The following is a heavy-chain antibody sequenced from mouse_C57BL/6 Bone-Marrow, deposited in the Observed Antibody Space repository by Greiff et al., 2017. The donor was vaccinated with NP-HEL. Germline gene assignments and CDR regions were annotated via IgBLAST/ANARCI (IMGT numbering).Heavy chain of an antibody. CDR1: GYTFTDYY. J-gene: IGHJ4*01. V-gene: IGHV1-26*01. CDR2: INPNNGGT. CDR3: AAPPGYYAMDY. Sequence: VQLQQSGPELVKPGASVKISCKASGYTFTDYYMNWVKQSHGKSLEWIGDINPNNGGTSYNQKFKGKATLTVDKSSSTAYMELRSLTSEDSAVYYCAAPPGYYAMDYWGQGTSVTVSS.